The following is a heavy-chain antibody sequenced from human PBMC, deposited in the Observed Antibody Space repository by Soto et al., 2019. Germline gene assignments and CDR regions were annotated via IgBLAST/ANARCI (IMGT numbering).Heavy chain of an antibody. Sequence: GSLRLSCAASGFSFSNYAMNWVRQAPGEGQGLRRGLEWVSYISSSSPIYYADSVRGRLTISRDNAKNSLYLQMNSLRAEDTAVYYCARTNRILDAFDIWGQGTMVTVSS. CDR1: GFSFSNYA. CDR2: ISSSSPI. V-gene: IGHV3-48*01. CDR3: ARTNRILDAFDI. J-gene: IGHJ3*02. D-gene: IGHD2-15*01.